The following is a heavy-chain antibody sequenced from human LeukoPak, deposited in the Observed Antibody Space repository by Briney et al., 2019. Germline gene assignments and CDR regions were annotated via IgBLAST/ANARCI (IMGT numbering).Heavy chain of an antibody. CDR2: IIPIFGTV. CDR1: GGTFCSYA. J-gene: IGHJ4*02. Sequence: ASVKVSCKASGGTFCSYAISWVRQAPGQGLEWMGGIIPIFGTVNYAQKFQGRVTITADESTSTAYMELSSLRSEDTAVYYCARGGYYYDSSGSPRGYYFDYWGQGTLVTVSS. CDR3: ARGGYYYDSSGSPRGYYFDY. D-gene: IGHD3-22*01. V-gene: IGHV1-69*13.